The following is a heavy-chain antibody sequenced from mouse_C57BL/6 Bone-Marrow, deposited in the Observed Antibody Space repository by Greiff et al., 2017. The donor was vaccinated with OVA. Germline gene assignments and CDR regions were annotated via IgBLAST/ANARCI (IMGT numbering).Heavy chain of an antibody. CDR3: TRGYSNYYAMDY. CDR1: GYTFTDYE. CDR2: IDPETGGT. D-gene: IGHD2-5*01. V-gene: IGHV1-15*01. Sequence: LVESGAELVRPGASVTLSCKASGYTFTDYEMHWVKQTPVHGLAWIGAIDPETGGTAYNQKFQGKAILTADKSSSTAYMELRSLTSEDSAVYYCTRGYSNYYAMDYWGQGTSVTVSS. J-gene: IGHJ4*01.